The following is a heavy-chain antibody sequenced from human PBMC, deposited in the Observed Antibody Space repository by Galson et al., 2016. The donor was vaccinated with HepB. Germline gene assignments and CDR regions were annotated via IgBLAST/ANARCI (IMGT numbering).Heavy chain of an antibody. J-gene: IGHJ4*02. V-gene: IGHV4-59*08. D-gene: IGHD4-17*01. CDR1: GASITSYY. CDR3: ARLTPSSGDYAFDY. CDR2: IYYTVRI. Sequence: SETLSLTCTVSGASITSYYWGWIRQPPGKGLEWVAYIYYTVRINYNPSLKSRVTTSIDTSKNQFSLRVNSVTASDTAVYYCARLTPSSGDYAFDYWGQGTLVTVSS.